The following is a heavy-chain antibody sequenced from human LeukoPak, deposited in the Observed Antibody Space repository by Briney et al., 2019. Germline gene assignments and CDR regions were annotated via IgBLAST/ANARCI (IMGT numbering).Heavy chain of an antibody. J-gene: IGHJ4*02. CDR1: GYTFTGYY. CDR2: INPNSGGT. Sequence: ASVKVSCKASGYTFTGYYMHWVRQAPGQGLEWMGWINPNSGGTNYAQKFQGRVTMTRDTSISTAYMELSRLRSDDTAVYYCARVWSPMTTVMGFDYLGQGTLVTVSS. CDR3: ARVWSPMTTVMGFDY. V-gene: IGHV1-2*02. D-gene: IGHD4-11*01.